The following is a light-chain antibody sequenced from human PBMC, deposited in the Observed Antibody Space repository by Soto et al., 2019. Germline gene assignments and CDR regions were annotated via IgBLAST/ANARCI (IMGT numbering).Light chain of an antibody. V-gene: IGKV3-11*01. Sequence: PGERATLSCRASQSVSSYLAWYQQKPGQAPRLLIYDTSNRATGIPARFSGSGSGTDFTLTISSLEPEDFAVYYCQQRSNWPLYTFGQGTKLEIK. CDR2: DTS. J-gene: IGKJ2*01. CDR3: QQRSNWPLYT. CDR1: QSVSSY.